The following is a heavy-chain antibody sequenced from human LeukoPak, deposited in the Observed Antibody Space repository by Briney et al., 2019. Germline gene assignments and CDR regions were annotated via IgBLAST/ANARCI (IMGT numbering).Heavy chain of an antibody. CDR3: ARVFPYDILTGCYNAPFDY. J-gene: IGHJ4*02. Sequence: GASVKVSCKASGYTFTGYYMHWVRQAPGQGLEWMGWINPNSGGTNYAQKFQGRVTMTRDTSISTAYMELNRLRSDDTAVYYCARVFPYDILTGCYNAPFDYWGQGTLVTVSS. D-gene: IGHD3-9*01. V-gene: IGHV1-2*02. CDR1: GYTFTGYY. CDR2: INPNSGGT.